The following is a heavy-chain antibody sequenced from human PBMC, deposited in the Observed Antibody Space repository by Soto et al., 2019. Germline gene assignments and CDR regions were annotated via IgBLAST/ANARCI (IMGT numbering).Heavy chain of an antibody. CDR3: ARSLLYGDHRYYYYGMEV. CDR2: IYYSGST. V-gene: IGHV4-59*08. J-gene: IGHJ6*01. Sequence: SETLSLTCTVSGGSISSYYWSWIRQLPGKGLEWIGYIYYSGSTNYNPSLESRVTRSVDTSKNQFSLKLSSVTAADTAVYYCARSLLYGDHRYYYYGMEVWGQGTTVTVS. D-gene: IGHD4-17*01. CDR1: GGSISSYY.